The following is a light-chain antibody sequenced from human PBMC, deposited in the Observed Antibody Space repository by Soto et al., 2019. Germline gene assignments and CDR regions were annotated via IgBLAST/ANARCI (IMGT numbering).Light chain of an antibody. CDR3: QQYNNWT. J-gene: IGKJ1*01. CDR1: QSVTSN. CDR2: GAS. Sequence: IVMTQSPATLSLSPGERATLSCRASQSVTSNLAWYQQKPGQAPRLLIYGASTRATGIPARFSVSGSGTEFTLTISRLQSEYLAVYYCQQYNNWTFGQGTKVDIK. V-gene: IGKV3-15*01.